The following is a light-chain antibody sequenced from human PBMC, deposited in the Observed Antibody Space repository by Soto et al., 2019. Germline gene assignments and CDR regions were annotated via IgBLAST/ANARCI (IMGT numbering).Light chain of an antibody. CDR1: QIVDIS. CDR3: QQYGSSPPGT. J-gene: IGKJ1*01. CDR2: GAS. V-gene: IGKV3-20*01. Sequence: EIVLSQSPATLSGSPGERVTLSCRASQIVDISLAWYQQKPGQAPRLLXYGASTRAAGIPDRFSGSGSGTDFTLTITRLEPEDSAVYYCQQYGSSPPGTFGQGTKVDIK.